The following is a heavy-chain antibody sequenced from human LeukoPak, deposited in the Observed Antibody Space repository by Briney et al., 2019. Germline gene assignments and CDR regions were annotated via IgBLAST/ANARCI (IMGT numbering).Heavy chain of an antibody. CDR1: GYSISTGYY. J-gene: IGHJ4*02. CDR3: ARVLDYYGSGIYSFDY. V-gene: IGHV4-38-2*01. D-gene: IGHD3-10*01. CDR2: IYHSGST. Sequence: TSETLSLTCAVSGYSISTGYYWGWIRQPPGKGLEWIGSIYHSGSTYYNPSLKSRITISVDTSKNQFSLKLTSVTAADTAVYYCARVLDYYGSGIYSFDYWGQGTLVTVSS.